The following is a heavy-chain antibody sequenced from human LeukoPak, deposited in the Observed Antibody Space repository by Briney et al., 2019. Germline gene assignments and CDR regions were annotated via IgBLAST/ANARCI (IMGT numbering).Heavy chain of an antibody. CDR2: ISSSSSYT. V-gene: IGHV3-21*05. CDR1: GFTFSSYG. J-gene: IGHJ4*02. D-gene: IGHD5-18*01. CDR3: ARVGWVNVDTAMMFDY. Sequence: KSGGSLRLSCAASGFTFSSYGMHWVRQAPGKGLEWVSYISSSSSYTNYADSVKGRFTISRDNAKNSLYLQMNSLRAEDTAVYYCARVGWVNVDTAMMFDYWGQGTLVTVSS.